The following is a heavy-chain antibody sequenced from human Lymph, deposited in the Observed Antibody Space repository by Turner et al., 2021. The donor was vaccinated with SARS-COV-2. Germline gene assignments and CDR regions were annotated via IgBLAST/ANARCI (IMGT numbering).Heavy chain of an antibody. Sequence: QVQLVESGGGVVQPGRSLRLSCSSSGFAFSTYAMHWVRQAPGKGLEWVAVISYDGSNKYYADSVKGRFTISRDNSKNTLYLQMHSLRAEDTAVYYCARGPGGNYGPYFDYWGQGTLVTVSS. D-gene: IGHD3-10*01. J-gene: IGHJ4*02. CDR2: ISYDGSNK. V-gene: IGHV3-30-3*01. CDR1: GFAFSTYA. CDR3: ARGPGGNYGPYFDY.